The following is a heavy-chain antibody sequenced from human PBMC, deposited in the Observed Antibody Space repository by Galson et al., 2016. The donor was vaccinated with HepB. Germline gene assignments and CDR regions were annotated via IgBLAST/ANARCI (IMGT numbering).Heavy chain of an antibody. J-gene: IGHJ4*02. D-gene: IGHD3-22*01. Sequence: SVKVSCKASGYTFTRYNTRWVRQAPGQSLEWMGGINAGNGNTLYSQRFQGRVTITRDKSATTVYLELSSLTSEDTAVYYCARGEEPMEDFYDGSRGLDYWGQGTPVTVSS. CDR2: INAGNGNT. CDR3: ARGEEPMEDFYDGSRGLDY. V-gene: IGHV1-3*01. CDR1: GYTFTRYN.